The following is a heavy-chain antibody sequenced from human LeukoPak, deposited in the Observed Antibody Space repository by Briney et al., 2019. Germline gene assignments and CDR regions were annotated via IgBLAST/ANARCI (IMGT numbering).Heavy chain of an antibody. J-gene: IGHJ5*02. V-gene: IGHV4-59*01. CDR2: TYYSGST. CDR1: GGSISSYY. CDR3: ARGGPPITIFGVVISWFDP. Sequence: SETPSLTCTVSGGSISSYYWSWIRQPPGKGLEWIGYTYYSGSTNYNPSLKSRVTISVDTSKNQFSLKLSSVTAADTAVYYCARGGPPITIFGVVISWFDPWGQGTLVTVSS. D-gene: IGHD3-3*01.